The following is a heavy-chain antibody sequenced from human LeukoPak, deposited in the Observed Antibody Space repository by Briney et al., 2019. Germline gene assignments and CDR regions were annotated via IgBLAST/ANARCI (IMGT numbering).Heavy chain of an antibody. D-gene: IGHD3-3*01. V-gene: IGHV3-74*01. CDR1: GFTFSSYW. J-gene: IGHJ5*02. CDR3: VREAGVTYYDFWSGLNWFDP. Sequence: GGSLRLSCAASGFTFSSYWMHWVRQAPGKGLVWVSRINSDGSSTSYADSVKGRFTISRDNAKNTLYLQMNSLRAEDTAVYYCVREAGVTYYDFWSGLNWFDPWGQGTLVTVSS. CDR2: INSDGSST.